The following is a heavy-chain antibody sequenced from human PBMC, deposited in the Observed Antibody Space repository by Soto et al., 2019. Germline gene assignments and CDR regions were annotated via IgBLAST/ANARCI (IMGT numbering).Heavy chain of an antibody. CDR1: GYTLTTYY. CDR2: INPSGGTT. V-gene: IGHV1-46*01. Sequence: QVQLVQSGAEVKKPGASVKVSCKASGYTLTTYYMHWVRQAPGQGLEWVGMINPSGGTTSYAQKFPGRVTMTRDTSTSTVYMQLSNLRSEDTAVFYCARGGVRYSTTWGRNDYWGQGTLVTVSS. J-gene: IGHJ4*02. D-gene: IGHD6-13*01. CDR3: ARGGVRYSTTWGRNDY.